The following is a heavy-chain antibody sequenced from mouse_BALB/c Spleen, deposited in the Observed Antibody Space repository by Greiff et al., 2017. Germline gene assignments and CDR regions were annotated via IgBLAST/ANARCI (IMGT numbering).Heavy chain of an antibody. Sequence: QVQLQQSGAELMKPGASVKISCKATGYTFSSYWIEWVKQRPGHGLEWIGEILPGSGSTNYNEKFKGKATFTADTSSNTAYMQLSSLTSEDSAVYYCARTPGNYDAMDYWGQGTSVTVSS. V-gene: IGHV1-9*01. J-gene: IGHJ4*01. CDR3: ARTPGNYDAMDY. D-gene: IGHD2-1*01. CDR2: ILPGSGST. CDR1: GYTFSSYW.